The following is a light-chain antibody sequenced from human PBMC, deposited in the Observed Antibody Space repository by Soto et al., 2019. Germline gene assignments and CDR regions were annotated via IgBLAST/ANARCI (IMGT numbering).Light chain of an antibody. CDR1: QSVSSSY. CDR2: DAS. V-gene: IGKV3D-20*02. Sequence: PGERVTLSCRASQSVSSSYLTWYQQKPGQAPRLLIYDASIRATGIPARFSGSGSGTDFTLTISSLEPEDFAVYYCQQRTNWPPTFGRGTKV. CDR3: QQRTNWPPT. J-gene: IGKJ1*01.